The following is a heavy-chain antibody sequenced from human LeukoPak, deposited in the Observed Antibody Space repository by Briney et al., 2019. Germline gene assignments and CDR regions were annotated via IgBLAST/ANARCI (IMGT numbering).Heavy chain of an antibody. D-gene: IGHD3-3*01. CDR3: AKDPYDFWSGSLNWFDP. Sequence: ASVKVSCKASGYTFTSYYMHWVRQAPGQGLEWVGIINPSGGSTSYAQKFQGRVTMTRDTSTSTVYMELSSLRSEDTAVYYCAKDPYDFWSGSLNWFDPWGQGTLVTVSS. CDR1: GYTFTSYY. CDR2: INPSGGST. J-gene: IGHJ5*02. V-gene: IGHV1-46*01.